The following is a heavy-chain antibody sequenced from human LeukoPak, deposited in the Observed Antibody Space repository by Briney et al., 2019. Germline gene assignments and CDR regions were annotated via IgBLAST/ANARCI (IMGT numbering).Heavy chain of an antibody. CDR3: ARDEGYYGSGMKDFDY. CDR2: ISAYNGNT. Sequence: GESLKISCKGSGYSFTSYGISWVRQAPGQGLEWMGWISAYNGNTNYAQKLQGRVTMTTDTSTSTAYMELRSLRSDDTAVYYCARDEGYYGSGMKDFDYWGQGTLVTVSS. V-gene: IGHV1-18*01. J-gene: IGHJ4*02. CDR1: GYSFTSYG. D-gene: IGHD3-10*01.